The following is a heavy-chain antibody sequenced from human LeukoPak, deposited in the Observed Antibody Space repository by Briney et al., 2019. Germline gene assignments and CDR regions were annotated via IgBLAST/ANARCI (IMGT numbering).Heavy chain of an antibody. Sequence: GGSLRLSCVASGFTFSTSWMTWVRQAPGRGVEGVATINRDASEKYSADSVKGRFIISRDYAKNSLYLQMTSLRAEEAAVYYCARGHYGMDVWGQGTTVTVSS. CDR1: GFTFSTSW. J-gene: IGHJ6*02. CDR3: ARGHYGMDV. V-gene: IGHV3-7*01. CDR2: INRDASEK.